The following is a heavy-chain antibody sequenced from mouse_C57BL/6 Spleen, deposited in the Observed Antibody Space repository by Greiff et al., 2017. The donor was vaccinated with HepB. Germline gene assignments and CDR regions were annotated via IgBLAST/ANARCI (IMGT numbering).Heavy chain of an antibody. CDR1: GFTFSSYA. J-gene: IGHJ1*03. V-gene: IGHV5-9-1*02. D-gene: IGHD2-1*01. CDR2: ISSGGDYI. CDR3: TRGDYGNYGGFDV. Sequence: EVMLVESGEGLVKPGGSLKLSCAASGFTFSSYAMSWVRQTPEKRLEWVAYISSGGDYIYYADTVKGRFTISRDNARNTLYLQMSSLKSEDTAMYYCTRGDYGNYGGFDVWGTGTTVTVSS.